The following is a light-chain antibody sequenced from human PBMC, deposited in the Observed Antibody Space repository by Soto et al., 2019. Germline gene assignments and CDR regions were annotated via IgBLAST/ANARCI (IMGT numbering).Light chain of an antibody. V-gene: IGLV2-14*01. Sequence: QSALPQPASVSGSPGQSITISCTGTSSDVGGYNYVSWYQQHPGQAPKLMIYDVSNRPSGVSNRFAGSKSGNRASLTISGLQAEDEADYYCSSYTSSSTSYYVFGTGTKVPV. CDR3: SSYTSSSTSYYV. CDR2: DVS. J-gene: IGLJ1*01. CDR1: SSDVGGYNY.